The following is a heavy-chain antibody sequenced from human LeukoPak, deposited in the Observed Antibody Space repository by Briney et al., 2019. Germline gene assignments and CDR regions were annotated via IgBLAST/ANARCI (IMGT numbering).Heavy chain of an antibody. Sequence: ASVKVSCKASGYTFTSYGISWVRQAPGQGLEWMGWISAYNGNTNYAQKLQGRVTMTTDTSTSTAYMELRSLRSDDTAVYYCARDSAAGSASQVGFGYWGQGTLVTVSS. V-gene: IGHV1-18*01. CDR1: GYTFTSYG. CDR3: ARDSAAGSASQVGFGY. J-gene: IGHJ4*02. D-gene: IGHD6-13*01. CDR2: ISAYNGNT.